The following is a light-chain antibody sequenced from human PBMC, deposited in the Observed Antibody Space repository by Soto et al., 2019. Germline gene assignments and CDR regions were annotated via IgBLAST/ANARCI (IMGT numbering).Light chain of an antibody. V-gene: IGLV2-14*01. J-gene: IGLJ1*01. CDR1: SSDLSAYDY. Sequence: QSALTQPASLSGSPGQSITISCTGTSSDLSAYDYVSWFQQHPGKAPKLMISEVNNRPSGVSNRFPCSQSGNPAYLTITGLQVEAEAEYFFFSFATATTHVFAAGAKVTRL. CDR2: EVN. CDR3: FSFATATTHV.